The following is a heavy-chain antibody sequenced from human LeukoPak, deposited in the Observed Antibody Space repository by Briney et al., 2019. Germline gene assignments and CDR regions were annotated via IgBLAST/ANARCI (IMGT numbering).Heavy chain of an antibody. CDR3: ARTVLRSLGEFSLRGWFDP. V-gene: IGHV3-21*01. J-gene: IGHJ5*02. CDR1: GFTFSSYS. D-gene: IGHD3-16*01. Sequence: PGGSLRLSCAASGFTFSSYSMNWVRRAPGKGLEWVSSISSSSSYIYYADSVKGRFTISRDNAKNSLYLQMNSLRAEDTAVYYCARTVLRSLGEFSLRGWFDPWGQGTLVIVSS. CDR2: ISSSSSYI.